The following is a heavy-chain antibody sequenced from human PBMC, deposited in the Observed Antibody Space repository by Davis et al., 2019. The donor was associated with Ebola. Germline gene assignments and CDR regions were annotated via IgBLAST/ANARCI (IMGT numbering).Heavy chain of an antibody. J-gene: IGHJ5*02. CDR1: GYTFTSYG. D-gene: IGHD6-19*01. CDR2: ISAYNGNT. Sequence: ASVKVSCKASGYTFTSYGISWVRQAPGQGLEWMGWISAYNGNTNYAQKLQGRVTMTTDTSTSTAYMELRSLRSDDTAVYYCARNTVAGILDWGWFDPWGQGTLVTVSS. CDR3: ARNTVAGILDWGWFDP. V-gene: IGHV1-18*01.